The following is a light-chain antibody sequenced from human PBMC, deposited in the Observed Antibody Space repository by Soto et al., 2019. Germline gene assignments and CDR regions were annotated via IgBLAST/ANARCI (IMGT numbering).Light chain of an antibody. J-gene: IGKJ4*01. V-gene: IGKV3-20*01. CDR2: GSS. Sequence: EIVLTQSPGTLYLSPGERATLSCRASQSVTSSYLAWYQQKPGQAPRLLIYGSSRRATGIPDRFSGSGSGTDLTLTSSRLEPEDFAVYYCQQYGSSPLTFGGGTKVEIK. CDR1: QSVTSSY. CDR3: QQYGSSPLT.